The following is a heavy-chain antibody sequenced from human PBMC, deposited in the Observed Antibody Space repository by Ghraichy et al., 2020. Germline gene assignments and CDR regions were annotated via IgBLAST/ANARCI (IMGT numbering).Heavy chain of an antibody. CDR2: IFNSGIT. CDR1: GGSVSSGGHY. D-gene: IGHD3-22*01. Sequence: TLSLPCSVSGGSVSSGGHYWTWIRQNPGKGLEWIGFIFNSGITYYNPSLKSRASISADTSKNQFSLKLDSVTAADTAVYYCARDGGYFLAFDYWGQGTPVTVSS. CDR3: ARDGGYFLAFDY. V-gene: IGHV4-31*03. J-gene: IGHJ4*02.